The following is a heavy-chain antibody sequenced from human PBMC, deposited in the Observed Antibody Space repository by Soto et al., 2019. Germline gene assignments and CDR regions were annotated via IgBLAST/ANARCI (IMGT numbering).Heavy chain of an antibody. CDR1: GYSFAGYW. CDR2: IDPSDSQT. CDR3: ARQIYDSDTGPNFQYYFDS. D-gene: IGHD3-22*01. Sequence: PGESLKISCKASGYSFAGYWITWVRQKPGKGLEWMGRIDPSDSQTYYSPSFRGHVTISATKSITTVFLQWSSLRASDTAMYYCARQIYDSDTGPNFQYYFDSWGQGTPVTVCS. J-gene: IGHJ4*02. V-gene: IGHV5-10-1*01.